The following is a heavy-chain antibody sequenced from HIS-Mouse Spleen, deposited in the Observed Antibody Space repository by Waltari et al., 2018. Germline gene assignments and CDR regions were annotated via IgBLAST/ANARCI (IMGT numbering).Heavy chain of an antibody. V-gene: IGHV4-39*07. J-gene: IGHJ2*01. D-gene: IGHD6-13*01. CDR1: GGSLSSISYY. Sequence: QLQLQESGPGLVKPSETLSLTCTVSGGSLSSISYYSGWLRQPPGKGLAWIGSIDYSGSTYYNPSLKSRVTISVDTSKNQFSLKLSSVTAADTAVYYCAREIPYSSSWYDWYFDLWGRGTLVTVSS. CDR2: IDYSGST. CDR3: AREIPYSSSWYDWYFDL.